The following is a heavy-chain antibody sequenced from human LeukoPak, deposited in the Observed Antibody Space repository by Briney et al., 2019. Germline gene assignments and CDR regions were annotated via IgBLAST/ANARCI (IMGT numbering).Heavy chain of an antibody. CDR3: ARVKYQLRILGWFDS. D-gene: IGHD2-2*01. CDR1: GGSISSYY. Sequence: SETLSLTCTVSGGSISSYYWSWIRQPLGKGLEWIGYIYYSGSTNYNPSLKSRVTISVNTTKNQFSLKLSSVTAAYTAVYYCARVKYQLRILGWFDSWGQGTLVTVSS. V-gene: IGHV4-59*12. J-gene: IGHJ5*01. CDR2: IYYSGST.